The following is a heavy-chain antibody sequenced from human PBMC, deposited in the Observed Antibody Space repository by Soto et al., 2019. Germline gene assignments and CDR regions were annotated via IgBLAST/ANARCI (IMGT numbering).Heavy chain of an antibody. CDR1: GGTFNTYA. V-gene: IGHV1-69*19. CDR2: ISPMFGAA. CDR3: AREVQVHTPAFVY. J-gene: IGHJ4*02. Sequence: QVQLVQSGADMKKPGSSVKVSCQSSGGTFNTYAMNWVRQAPGQGPEWMGDISPMFGAANYAPKFQGRVTITADESTGTSYMQLSSLTSEDTALYSCAREVQVHTPAFVYWGQGTLVTVSS. D-gene: IGHD3-10*01.